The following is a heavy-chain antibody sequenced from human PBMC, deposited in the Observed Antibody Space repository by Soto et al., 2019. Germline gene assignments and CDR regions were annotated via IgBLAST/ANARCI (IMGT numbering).Heavy chain of an antibody. V-gene: IGHV3-30*18. Sequence: QVQLVESGGGVVQPGRSLRLSCAASGVTFRTYGMHWVRQAPGKGLEWVAFMSYDGRQKYYADSVKGRFTISRDNSKNTLDLQMNSLATEDTAVYFCSQEAPGGSHSFDNWGQGTLVTVSS. D-gene: IGHD5-12*01. J-gene: IGHJ4*02. CDR2: MSYDGRQK. CDR1: GVTFRTYG. CDR3: SQEAPGGSHSFDN.